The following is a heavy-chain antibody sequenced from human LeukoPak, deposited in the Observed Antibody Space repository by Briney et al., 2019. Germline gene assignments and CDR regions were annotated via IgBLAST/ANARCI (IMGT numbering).Heavy chain of an antibody. D-gene: IGHD3-10*01. CDR1: GYTFTGYY. Sequence: ASVKVSCKVSGYTFTGYYMHWVRQAPGQGLEWMGWINPNSGGTNSAQKFQGRATMTRDTSISTVYMELSSLRSDDTAVYYCARAYGSGSYFAFDIWGQGTLVTVSS. V-gene: IGHV1-2*02. CDR3: ARAYGSGSYFAFDI. J-gene: IGHJ3*02. CDR2: INPNSGGT.